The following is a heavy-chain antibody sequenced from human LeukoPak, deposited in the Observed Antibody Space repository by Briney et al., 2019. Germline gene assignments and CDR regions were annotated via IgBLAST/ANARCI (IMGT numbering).Heavy chain of an antibody. J-gene: IGHJ4*02. Sequence: GGSLRLSGAASGFTFSGSAIHWVRQASGKGLEWVGRIRSKANSYATAYAASVKGRFSISRDDSMNTAYLQMNNLKTEDTAVYYCTRLGPTTADYWGQGTLVTVSS. V-gene: IGHV3-73*01. CDR2: IRSKANSYAT. D-gene: IGHD1-26*01. CDR3: TRLGPTTADY. CDR1: GFTFSGSA.